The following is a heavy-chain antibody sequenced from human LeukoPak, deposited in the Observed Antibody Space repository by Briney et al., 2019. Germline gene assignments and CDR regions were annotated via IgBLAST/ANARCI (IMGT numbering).Heavy chain of an antibody. CDR1: GFTFSDSY. V-gene: IGHV3-11*01. CDR3: VRVLRGTYYYYGLDV. J-gene: IGHJ6*02. CDR2: IRTSDSTI. Sequence: GGSLRLSCVASGFTFSDSYMGWIRQAPGKGLEWVSYIRTSDSTIYYADSVKGRFTIARDNAKNSLYLQMNSLRAEDTAVYYCVRVLRGTYYYYGLDVWGQGTTVTVFS.